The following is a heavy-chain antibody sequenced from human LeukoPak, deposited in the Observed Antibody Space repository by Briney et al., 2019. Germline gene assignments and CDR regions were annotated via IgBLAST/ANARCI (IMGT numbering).Heavy chain of an antibody. CDR3: ARAFDC. CDR1: GFTFSSFQ. CDR2: ISSSGTTI. Sequence: GGSLRLSCAASGFTFSSFQMNWVRQAPGKGLEWVSYISSSGTTIYYADSVKGRFTISRDNAKNSLYLQMNSLRVEDAAIYYCARAFDCWGQGTLVTVSS. V-gene: IGHV3-48*03. J-gene: IGHJ4*02.